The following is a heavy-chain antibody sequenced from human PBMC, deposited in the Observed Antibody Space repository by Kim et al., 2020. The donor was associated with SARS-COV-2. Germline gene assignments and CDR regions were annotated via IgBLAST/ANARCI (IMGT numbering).Heavy chain of an antibody. Sequence: GGSLRLSCAASGFTFTNYGMVWVRQAPGMGLEWVSGISESGGATYYADSVKGRFTISRDNSRNTLFLQMLSLRAEDTAVYFCATVDLFWGQGTTVTVSS. CDR1: GFTFTNYG. D-gene: IGHD3-3*01. CDR2: ISESGGAT. V-gene: IGHV3-23*01. CDR3: ATVDLF. J-gene: IGHJ6*02.